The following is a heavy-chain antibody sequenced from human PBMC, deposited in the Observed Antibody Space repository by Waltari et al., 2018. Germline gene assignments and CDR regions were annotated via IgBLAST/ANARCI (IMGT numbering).Heavy chain of an antibody. D-gene: IGHD2-15*01. Sequence: QVQLIQSGAEVKMPGASVKVSCKVSGDTLTELSIHWVRQAPGKGLEWMGGFDLDDKSILSQKFQGRVIMTEDTSTDTAYMELSNLIPDDTAVYYCATDYGGRNWFFDLWGRGTLVTVSS. CDR1: GDTLTELS. CDR2: FDLDDKS. J-gene: IGHJ2*01. CDR3: ATDYGGRNWFFDL. V-gene: IGHV1-24*01.